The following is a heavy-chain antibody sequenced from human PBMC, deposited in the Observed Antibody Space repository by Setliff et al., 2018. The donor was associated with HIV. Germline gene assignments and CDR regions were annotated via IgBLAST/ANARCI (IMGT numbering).Heavy chain of an antibody. CDR1: GYTLTELS. CDR2: VDPENHQT. D-gene: IGHD5-18*01. CDR3: AIGYSHGPNY. J-gene: IGHJ4*02. V-gene: IGHV1-24*01. Sequence: ASVKVSCKVSGYTLTELSMHWARQAPGKGLEWMGRVDPENHQTLYAEKLQGRVTITADTSTDTAYVELSSLGSEDTAVYYCAIGYSHGPNYWGQGTLVTV.